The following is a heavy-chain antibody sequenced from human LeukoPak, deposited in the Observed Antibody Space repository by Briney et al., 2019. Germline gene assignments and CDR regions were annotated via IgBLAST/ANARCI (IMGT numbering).Heavy chain of an antibody. V-gene: IGHV3-74*01. Sequence: GGSLRLSCAASGFTFSPYCMHWVRRAPGKGLACVSRKTPDGTIICYADSVKGRFTISRDNAKNTLYLQMTSLRGDDTALYYCVTAARTGIVESGWGFDYWGQGTLVTVST. CDR1: GFTFSPYC. J-gene: IGHJ4*02. CDR2: KTPDGTII. CDR3: VTAARTGIVESGWGFDY. D-gene: IGHD3-22*01.